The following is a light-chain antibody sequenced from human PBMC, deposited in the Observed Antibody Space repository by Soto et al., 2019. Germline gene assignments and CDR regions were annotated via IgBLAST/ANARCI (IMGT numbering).Light chain of an antibody. CDR1: SSNIGAGYD. J-gene: IGLJ2*01. V-gene: IGLV1-40*01. CDR3: QSYDSSLTGPKVL. CDR2: GNS. Sequence: QSDLTQPPSVSGAPGQRVTISCTGSSSNIGAGYDVHWYQQFPGTAPKLLIYGNSNRPSGVPARFSGSKSGSSASLAITGLQAEDEADYYCQSYDSSLTGPKVLFDGGTKLTVL.